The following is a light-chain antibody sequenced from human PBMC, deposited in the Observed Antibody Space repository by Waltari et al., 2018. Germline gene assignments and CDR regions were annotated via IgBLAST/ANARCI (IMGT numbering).Light chain of an antibody. CDR2: DAS. J-gene: IGKJ5*01. CDR3: HQRSDWPRT. Sequence: DIVLTQSPAPLSLSPGERATPSYRASQSVSTYLAWYQQKPGQAPRLLIYDASNRATGIPARFSGSGSGTDFTLTISSLEPEDSAIYYCHQRSDWPRTFGQGTRLEIK. V-gene: IGKV3-11*01. CDR1: QSVSTY.